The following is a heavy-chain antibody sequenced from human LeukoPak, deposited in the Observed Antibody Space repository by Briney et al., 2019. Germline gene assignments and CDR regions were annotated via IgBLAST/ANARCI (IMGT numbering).Heavy chain of an antibody. Sequence: SATLSLTCTVSGGSISSYYWSWIRQPPGKGLEWIGYIYYSGSTNYNPSLKSRVTISVDTSKNQFSLKLSSVTAADTAVYYCAREADSSGWCDYWGQGTLVTVSS. V-gene: IGHV4-59*01. CDR1: GGSISSYY. CDR2: IYYSGST. CDR3: AREADSSGWCDY. J-gene: IGHJ4*02. D-gene: IGHD6-19*01.